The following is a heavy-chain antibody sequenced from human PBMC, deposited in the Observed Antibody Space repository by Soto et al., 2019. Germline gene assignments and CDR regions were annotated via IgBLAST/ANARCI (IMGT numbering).Heavy chain of an antibody. CDR3: ARQEYYDYVWGSYRPPLFDY. Sequence: SEPLSLTRTFSGGSIRSSRYYWGWMRHPPTKGLEWLGRIYSSGSTYYNPSLKSRLTISVDTSKNQFSLKLSSVTAADTAVYYCARQEYYDYVWGSYRPPLFDYWGQGTLVTVS. CDR2: IYSSGST. J-gene: IGHJ4*02. CDR1: GGSIRSSRYY. D-gene: IGHD3-16*02. V-gene: IGHV4-39*01.